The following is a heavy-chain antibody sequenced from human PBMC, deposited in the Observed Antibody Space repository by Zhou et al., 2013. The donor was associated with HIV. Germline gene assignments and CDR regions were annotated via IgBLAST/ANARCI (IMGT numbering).Heavy chain of an antibody. D-gene: IGHD2-2*01. Sequence: QVQLVQSGAEVKKPGSSVKVSCKASGGTFSSYAISWVRQAPGQGLEWMGGIIPIFGTANYAQKFQGRVTITTDESTSTAYMELSSLRSEDTAVYYCASWLYCSSTSCRHYYYMDVWGKGTTVTVSS. CDR2: IIPIFGTA. J-gene: IGHJ6*03. CDR3: ASWLYCSSTSCRHYYYMDV. V-gene: IGHV1-69*05. CDR1: GGTFSSYA.